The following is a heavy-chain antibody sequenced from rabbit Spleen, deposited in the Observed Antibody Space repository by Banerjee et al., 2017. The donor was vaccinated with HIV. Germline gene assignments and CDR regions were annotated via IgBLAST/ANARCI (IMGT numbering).Heavy chain of an antibody. CDR2: IYAGSSDSN. CDR1: GFSFSSSYY. V-gene: IGHV1S40*01. CDR3: ARDLAGVIGWNFYL. J-gene: IGHJ4*01. Sequence: QSLEESGGALVKPGASLTLTCTASGFSFSSSYYMCWVRQAPGKGLEWVACIYAGSSDSNVYASWAKGRFTISKTSSNTVTLQMTSLTAADTATYFCARDLAGVIGWNFYLWGQGTLVTVS. D-gene: IGHD4-1*01.